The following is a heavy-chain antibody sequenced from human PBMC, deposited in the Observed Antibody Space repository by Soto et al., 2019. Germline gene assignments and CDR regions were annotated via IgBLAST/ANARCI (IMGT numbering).Heavy chain of an antibody. V-gene: IGHV2-5*02. CDR2: IYWDDDK. CDR3: AHSSCSSGWYYDGMDV. J-gene: IGHJ6*02. CDR1: GFSLSTSGVG. Sequence: QITLKESGPTLVKPTQPLTLTCTFSGFSLSTSGVGVGWIRQPPGKALEWLALIYWDDDKRYSPSLKSRLTITKDTAKNQVVLTMTNMDPLDTATYYCAHSSCSSGWYYDGMDVWGQGTTVTVSS. D-gene: IGHD6-6*01.